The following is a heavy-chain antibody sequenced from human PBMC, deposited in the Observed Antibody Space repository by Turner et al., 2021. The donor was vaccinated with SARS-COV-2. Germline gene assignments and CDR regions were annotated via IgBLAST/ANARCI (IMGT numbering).Heavy chain of an antibody. CDR2: MNPNSGHT. D-gene: IGHD4-4*01. J-gene: IGHJ3*02. CDR3: AGRDSNGYVDAFDM. CDR1: VYTFTTYD. Sequence: QVQLVQSGAEVKTPGASVTVSCKASVYTFTTYDINWVRQAAGQGLEWMGWMNPNSGHTAYAQKFQGRVTITSKTSISTVYMELSSLRSDDTAVYYCAGRDSNGYVDAFDMWGQGTMVTVSS. V-gene: IGHV1-8*03.